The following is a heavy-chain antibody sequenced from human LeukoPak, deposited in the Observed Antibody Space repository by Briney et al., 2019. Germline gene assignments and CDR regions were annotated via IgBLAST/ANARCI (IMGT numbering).Heavy chain of an antibody. CDR1: GFTFSNYE. V-gene: IGHV3-30*01. Sequence: GGSLRLSCVASGFTFSNYEMHWVRQAPGKGLDWVALIKYDGGEKDYADSVKGRFTISRDNSKSTLYLQMNSLRVEDTAVYYCARVSPRWVVVTASDYWGQGTLVTVSS. D-gene: IGHD2-21*02. J-gene: IGHJ4*02. CDR2: IKYDGGEK. CDR3: ARVSPRWVVVTASDY.